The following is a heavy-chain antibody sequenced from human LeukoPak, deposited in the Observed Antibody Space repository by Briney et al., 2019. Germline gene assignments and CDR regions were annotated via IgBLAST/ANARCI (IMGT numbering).Heavy chain of an antibody. V-gene: IGHV1-2*02. J-gene: IGHJ5*02. CDR2: INPNSGGT. D-gene: IGHD2-21*01. CDR3: ARDYCGGDCYFGWFDP. Sequence: ASVKVSRKASGYTFTGYYMHWVRQAPGQGLEWMGWINPNSGGTNYAQKFQGRVTMTRDTSISTAYMELSRLRSDDTAVYYCARDYCGGDCYFGWFDPWGQGTLVTVSS. CDR1: GYTFTGYY.